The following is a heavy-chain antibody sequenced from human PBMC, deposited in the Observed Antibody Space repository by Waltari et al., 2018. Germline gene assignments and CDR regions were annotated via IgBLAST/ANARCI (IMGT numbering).Heavy chain of an antibody. CDR2: INHSGST. CDR1: GGSFSGYY. Sequence: QVQLQQWGAGLLKPSETLSLPCAVYGGSFSGYYWSWIRQPPGKGLEWIGEINHSGSTNYNPSRKSRVTISVDTSKNQFSLKLSSVTAADTAVYYCARDPMVKGNFDYWGQGTLVTVSS. D-gene: IGHD5-18*01. V-gene: IGHV4-34*01. CDR3: ARDPMVKGNFDY. J-gene: IGHJ4*02.